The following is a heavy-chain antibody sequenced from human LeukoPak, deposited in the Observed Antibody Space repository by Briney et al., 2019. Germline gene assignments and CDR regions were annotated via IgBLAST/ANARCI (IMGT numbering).Heavy chain of an antibody. CDR3: ARRGMVTRWCFDY. J-gene: IGHJ4*02. CDR1: GFTVSSNY. D-gene: IGHD2-21*02. CDR2: IYSGGST. Sequence: GGSLRLSCGASGFTVSSNYMSWVRQAPGKGLEWVSVIYSGGSTYYADSVKGRFTISRDNSKNTLYLQMNSLRAEDTAVYYCARRGMVTRWCFDYWGQGTLVTVSS. V-gene: IGHV3-53*01.